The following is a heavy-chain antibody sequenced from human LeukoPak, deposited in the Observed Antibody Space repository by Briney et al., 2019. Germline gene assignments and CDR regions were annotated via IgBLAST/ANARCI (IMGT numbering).Heavy chain of an antibody. D-gene: IGHD3-10*01. CDR1: GFTFSSYA. Sequence: GGSLRLSCAASGFTFSSYAMSWVRQAPGKGLEWVSAISGSGGSTYYADSVKGRFTISRDNSKNTLYLQMNSLRAEDPGVYFCAKGGVGVPTWTDYWGQGTLVTVSS. V-gene: IGHV3-23*01. CDR3: AKGGVGVPTWTDY. CDR2: ISGSGGST. J-gene: IGHJ4*02.